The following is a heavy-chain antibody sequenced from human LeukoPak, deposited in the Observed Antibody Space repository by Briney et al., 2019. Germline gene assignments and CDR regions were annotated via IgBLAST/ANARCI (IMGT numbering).Heavy chain of an antibody. D-gene: IGHD3-10*01. CDR1: GFTFSSYW. CDR3: AKSGNSGSLGY. Sequence: SGGSLRPSCAASGFTFSSYWMSWVRQAPGKGLEWVANIKQDGSEKYYVDSVKGRFTISRDNAKNSLYLQINSLRAEDTAVYYCAKSGNSGSLGYWGQGTLVTVSS. V-gene: IGHV3-7*01. J-gene: IGHJ4*02. CDR2: IKQDGSEK.